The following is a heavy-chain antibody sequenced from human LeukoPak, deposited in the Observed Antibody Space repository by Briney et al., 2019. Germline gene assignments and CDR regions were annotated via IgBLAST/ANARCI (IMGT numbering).Heavy chain of an antibody. CDR1: GGTFSSYA. D-gene: IGHD2-21*02. V-gene: IGHV1-69*04. J-gene: IGHJ5*02. Sequence: SVKVSCKASGGTFSSYAISWVRQAPGQGLEWMGRIIPIFGIANYAQKFQGRVTITADKSTSTAYMELSSLRSEDTAVYYYARDRGDIVVVTATSNWFDPWGQGTLVTVSS. CDR2: IIPIFGIA. CDR3: ARDRGDIVVVTATSNWFDP.